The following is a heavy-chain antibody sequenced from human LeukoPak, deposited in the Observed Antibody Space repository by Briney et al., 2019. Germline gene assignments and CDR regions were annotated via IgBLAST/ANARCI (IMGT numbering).Heavy chain of an antibody. CDR1: GFMFSSYW. CDR2: IKEDGSEK. Sequence: GGSLRLSCAASGFMFSSYWMSWVRQAPGKGLEWVADIKEDGSEKSYVDSVKGRFTISGDNAKNSLYLQMNTLRAEDTAVYYCARCRGPDYYFDYWGQGTLVTVSS. J-gene: IGHJ4*02. D-gene: IGHD3-10*01. V-gene: IGHV3-7*01. CDR3: ARCRGPDYYFDY.